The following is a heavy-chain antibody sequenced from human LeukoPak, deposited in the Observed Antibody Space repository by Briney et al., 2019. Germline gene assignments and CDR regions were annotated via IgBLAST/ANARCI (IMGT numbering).Heavy chain of an antibody. Sequence: GGSLRLSCAASGFTFSDYYMTWIRQAPGKGLEWLSYISGSSSNTNYADSVQGRFTISRDNDKNSLYLQMNSLRAEDTAVYYCGRTSCSSTSCFRFDYWGQGTLVTVSS. CDR1: GFTFSDYY. CDR3: GRTSCSSTSCFRFDY. D-gene: IGHD2-2*01. CDR2: ISGSSSNT. J-gene: IGHJ4*02. V-gene: IGHV3-11*06.